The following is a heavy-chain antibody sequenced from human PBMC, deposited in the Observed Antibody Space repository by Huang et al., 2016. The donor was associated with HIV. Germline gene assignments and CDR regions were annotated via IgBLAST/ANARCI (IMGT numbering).Heavy chain of an antibody. CDR3: ARALLLFGLGSPLDF. D-gene: IGHD3-10*01. Sequence: QVQLVQSGAEVKKPGASVKISCKASGYTFTTYHMHWVRQAPGQGLEWMVMIKHSGASTRYAQTFQGRVTMTSDTSTSTVYMELSSLTPEDTAVYYCARALLLFGLGSPLDFWGQGSLVTVSS. CDR2: IKHSGAST. CDR1: GYTFTTYH. V-gene: IGHV1-46*01. J-gene: IGHJ4*02.